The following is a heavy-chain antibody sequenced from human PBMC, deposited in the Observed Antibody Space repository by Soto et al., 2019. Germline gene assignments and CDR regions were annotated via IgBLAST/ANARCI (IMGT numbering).Heavy chain of an antibody. J-gene: IGHJ4*02. V-gene: IGHV4-31*03. D-gene: IGHD6-13*01. CDR1: GGSINSGGYY. CDR3: ARGYRQSGYSSSWVFDY. Sequence: QVQLQESGPGLVKPSLTLSLICTVSGGSINSGGYYWNWIRQHPGKGLAWIGYIFYSGSTYYNPFLRSRVTISADTSENQFSLNLSSVTAADTAVYFCARGYRQSGYSSSWVFDYWGQGTLVNVSS. CDR2: IFYSGST.